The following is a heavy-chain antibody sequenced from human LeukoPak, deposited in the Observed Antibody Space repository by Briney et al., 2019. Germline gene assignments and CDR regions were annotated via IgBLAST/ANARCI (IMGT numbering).Heavy chain of an antibody. CDR2: ISGSGGST. D-gene: IGHD2-21*02. CDR3: AKGLGDFGRTGAFDI. Sequence: GGSLRLSCAASGFTFSSYAMSWVRQAPGKGLEWVSAISGSGGSTYYADSVKGRFTMSRDNSMDTLYLQMNSLRDEDTATYYCAKGLGDFGRTGAFDIWGQETMVTVSS. J-gene: IGHJ3*02. CDR1: GFTFSSYA. V-gene: IGHV3-23*01.